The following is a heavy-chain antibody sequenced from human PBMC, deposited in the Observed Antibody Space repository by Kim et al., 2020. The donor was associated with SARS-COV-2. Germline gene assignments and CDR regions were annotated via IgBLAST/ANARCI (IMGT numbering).Heavy chain of an antibody. D-gene: IGHD2-2*01. CDR3: AKARPSISSLGSTSCYEEVPYCYYYGMDV. Sequence: GGSLRLSCAASGFTFSSYGMHWVRQAPGKGLEWVAVISYDGSNKYYADSVTGRFTISRDNSKNTLYLQMNSLRAEDTAVYYCAKARPSISSLGSTSCYEEVPYCYYYGMDVWGQGTTVTVSS. V-gene: IGHV3-30*18. CDR1: GFTFSSYG. J-gene: IGHJ6*02. CDR2: ISYDGSNK.